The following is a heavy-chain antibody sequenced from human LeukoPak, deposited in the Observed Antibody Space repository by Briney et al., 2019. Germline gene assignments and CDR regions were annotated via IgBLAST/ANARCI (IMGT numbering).Heavy chain of an antibody. CDR3: AREVPEYSTFRPEYYYYMDV. J-gene: IGHJ6*03. Sequence: ASVKVSCKASGSTFSSYAISWVRQAPGQGLEWMGGIIPIFGTANYAQKFQGRVTITADESTSTAYMELSSLRSEDTAVYYCAREVPEYSTFRPEYYYYMDVWGKGTTVTVSS. D-gene: IGHD2-15*01. V-gene: IGHV1-69*13. CDR1: GSTFSSYA. CDR2: IIPIFGTA.